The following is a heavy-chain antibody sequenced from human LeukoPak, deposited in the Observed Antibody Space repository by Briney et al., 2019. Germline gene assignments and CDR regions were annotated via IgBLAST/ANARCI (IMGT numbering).Heavy chain of an antibody. CDR2: IYYSGST. CDR3: ARDRGSYYNWFDP. D-gene: IGHD1-26*01. Sequence: SETLSLTYTVSGGSISSYYWSWIRQPPGKGLEWIGYIYYSGSTNYNPSLKSRVTISVDTSKNQFSLKLSSVTAADTAVYYCARDRGSYYNWFDPWGQGTLVTVSS. J-gene: IGHJ5*02. CDR1: GGSISSYY. V-gene: IGHV4-59*01.